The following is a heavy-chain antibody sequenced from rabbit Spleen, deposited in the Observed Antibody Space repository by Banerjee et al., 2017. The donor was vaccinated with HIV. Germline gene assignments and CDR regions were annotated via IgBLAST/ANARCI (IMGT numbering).Heavy chain of an antibody. J-gene: IGHJ4*01. Sequence: QEQLVESGGGLVKPEGSLTLSCTASEFSFSSTYWMCWVRQAPGKGLEWIVCIDLTTNDNTYYASWVNGRFTISKTSSTTVTLQMTSLTAADTATYFCARATYGDASYWGLWGPGTLVTVS. CDR1: EFSFSSTYW. V-gene: IGHV1S45*01. CDR2: IDLTTNDNT. D-gene: IGHD6-1*01. CDR3: ARATYGDASYWGL.